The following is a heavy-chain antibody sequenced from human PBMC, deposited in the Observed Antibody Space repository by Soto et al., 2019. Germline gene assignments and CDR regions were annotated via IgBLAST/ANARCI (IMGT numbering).Heavy chain of an antibody. Sequence: RSYWGWIRQPPGKGLEWIGSIYSTGNTYYNPSLNSQVTISVDTSKNQFSLNVISVTAADTAVYYCRRSSRYSTDVWGQGTTVS. CDR3: RRSSRYSTDV. V-gene: IGHV4-39*01. CDR2: IYSTGNT. J-gene: IGHJ6*02. CDR1: RSY. D-gene: IGHD6-13*01.